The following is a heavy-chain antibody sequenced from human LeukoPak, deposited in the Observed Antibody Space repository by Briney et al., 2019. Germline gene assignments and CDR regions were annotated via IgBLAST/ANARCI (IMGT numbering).Heavy chain of an antibody. CDR3: AKSITSSWYGDFQH. CDR1: GGSMSGYF. D-gene: IGHD6-13*01. CDR2: IYYSGST. J-gene: IGHJ1*01. V-gene: IGHV4-59*01. Sequence: SETLSLTCTVSGGSMSGYFWSWIRQPPGKGLEWIGYIYYSGSTNYNPSLKSRVTISVDTSKNQFSLKLSSVTAADTAVYYCAKSITSSWYGDFQHWGQGTLVTVSS.